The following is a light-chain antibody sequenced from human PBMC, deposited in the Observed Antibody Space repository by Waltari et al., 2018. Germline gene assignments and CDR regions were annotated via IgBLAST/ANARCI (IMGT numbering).Light chain of an antibody. CDR1: SASVSTSHS. J-gene: IGLJ3*02. V-gene: IGLV8-61*01. CDR2: NTT. Sequence: QAVVTQEPSFSVSPGGPVTLTCAWKSASVSTSHSPTWYQQTPGQAPRTLISNTTTRSSGVPDRFSGSILGNKAALTITGARADDESDYYCLLHMGNGSWVFGGGTKLTVL. CDR3: LLHMGNGSWV.